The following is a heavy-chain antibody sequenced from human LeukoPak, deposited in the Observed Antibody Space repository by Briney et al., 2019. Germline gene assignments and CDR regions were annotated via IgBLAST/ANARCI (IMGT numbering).Heavy chain of an antibody. J-gene: IGHJ6*04. V-gene: IGHV4-34*01. D-gene: IGHD2/OR15-2a*01. Sequence: SETLSLTCAVYGGSLSGYYWSWIRQPPGKGLEWIGEINHSGSTNYNPSLKSRVTISVDTSKNQFSLKLNSVTAADTAVYYCARALEYCSCMDVWGKGTTVTVSS. CDR1: GGSLSGYY. CDR3: ARALEYCSCMDV. CDR2: INHSGST.